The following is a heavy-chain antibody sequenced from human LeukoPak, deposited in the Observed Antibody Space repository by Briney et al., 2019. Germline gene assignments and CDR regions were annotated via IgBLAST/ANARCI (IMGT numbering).Heavy chain of an antibody. V-gene: IGHV3-53*01. J-gene: IGHJ4*02. CDR3: ARLGYDSSGYFGY. Sequence: PGGSLRLSCAASGLIVSSSYMSWVRRAPGKGLEWVSVIYRSGDTYYADSVVGRFTITRDNSKNTLYLQMNSLRAEDTALYYCARLGYDSSGYFGYWGQGTLVTVSS. CDR1: GLIVSSSY. CDR2: IYRSGDT. D-gene: IGHD3-22*01.